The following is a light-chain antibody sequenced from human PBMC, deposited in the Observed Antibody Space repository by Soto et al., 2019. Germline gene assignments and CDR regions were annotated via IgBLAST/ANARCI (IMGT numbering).Light chain of an antibody. CDR2: GAS. CDR3: QQYNNWPPIT. CDR1: QSVSSN. Sequence: EIVMTQSPATLSVSPGERATLSCRASQSVSSNLAWYQQKPGQAPRILIYGASTRATGIPARFSGSGSGTAFTLTIISLQSEDFAVFYCQQYNNWPPITFGPGTRLEIK. J-gene: IGKJ5*01. V-gene: IGKV3-15*01.